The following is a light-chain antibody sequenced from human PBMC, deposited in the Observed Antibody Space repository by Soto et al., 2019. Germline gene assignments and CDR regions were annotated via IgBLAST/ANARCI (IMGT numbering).Light chain of an antibody. Sequence: EIVMTQSPATLSVSPGERATLSCRASQSVSSNLASYQQKPGQAPRLLIYDASTRATGIPARFSGSGSGTEFTLTISSLQSEDFAVYYCQRYNNWPPWTFGQGTKVEIK. J-gene: IGKJ1*01. CDR2: DAS. V-gene: IGKV3-15*01. CDR3: QRYNNWPPWT. CDR1: QSVSSN.